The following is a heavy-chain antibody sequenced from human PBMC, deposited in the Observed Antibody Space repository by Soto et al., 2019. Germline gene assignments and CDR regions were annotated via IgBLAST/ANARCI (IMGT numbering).Heavy chain of an antibody. Sequence: QVQLQQWGAGLLKPSETLSLTCAVYGGSFSGYYWSWIRQPPGKGLEWIGEINHSGSTNYNPSLKSRVTISVVTSMNQFSLKLSSVTAADTAVYYCARGGRGYSYGYSAYYYYYMDVWGKGTTVTVSS. CDR3: ARGGRGYSYGYSAYYYYYMDV. CDR2: INHSGST. D-gene: IGHD5-18*01. CDR1: GGSFSGYY. V-gene: IGHV4-34*01. J-gene: IGHJ6*03.